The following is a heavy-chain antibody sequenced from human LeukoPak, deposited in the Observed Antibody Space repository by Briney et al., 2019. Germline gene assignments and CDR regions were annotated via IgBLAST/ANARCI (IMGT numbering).Heavy chain of an antibody. CDR2: IYYTGST. J-gene: IGHJ4*02. Sequence: SETLSLTCTVSGGSVSDYYWSWIRQSPGKGLEWIGYIYYTGSTSYNPSLRSRVTISVDTSKNQFSLKLSSVTAADTAVYYCARDLVDYGDYYFDYWGQGTLVTVSS. CDR1: GGSVSDYY. CDR3: ARDLVDYGDYYFDY. V-gene: IGHV4-59*02. D-gene: IGHD4-17*01.